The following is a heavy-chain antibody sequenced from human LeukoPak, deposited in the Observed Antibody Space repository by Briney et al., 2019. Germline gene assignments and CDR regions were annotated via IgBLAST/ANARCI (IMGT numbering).Heavy chain of an antibody. Sequence: SETLSLTCTVSGGSFSTYYWSWIRQPPGKGLEWIGYIYYSGSTNYNPSLKSRVTISVDTSKNQFSLKLSSVTAADTAVYYCASSSGSFRSYTRFAFDIWGQGTMVTVSS. V-gene: IGHV4-59*01. CDR1: GGSFSTYY. CDR2: IYYSGST. D-gene: IGHD1-26*01. J-gene: IGHJ3*02. CDR3: ASSSGSFRSYTRFAFDI.